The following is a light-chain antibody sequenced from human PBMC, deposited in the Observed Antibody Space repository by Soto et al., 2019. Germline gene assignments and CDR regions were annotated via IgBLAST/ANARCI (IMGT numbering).Light chain of an antibody. Sequence: IQLTQSPSSLSASVGDRVTITCRASQGIRNDLGWYQQKPGKAPKLLIYKASSLESGVPSRFSGSGSGTEFTLTISSLQPDDFATYYCQQYNSYSQTFGQGTKVDIK. V-gene: IGKV1-5*03. J-gene: IGKJ1*01. CDR2: KAS. CDR3: QQYNSYSQT. CDR1: QGIRND.